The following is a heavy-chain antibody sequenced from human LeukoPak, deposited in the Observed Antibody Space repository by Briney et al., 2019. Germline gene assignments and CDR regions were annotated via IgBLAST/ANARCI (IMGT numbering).Heavy chain of an antibody. D-gene: IGHD6-6*01. J-gene: IGHJ5*02. CDR2: IRYDGSNK. CDR1: GFTFSSYG. CDR3: AKDNAARRIPNWFDP. Sequence: GGSLRLSCAASGFTFSSYGMHWVRQAPGKGLEWVAFIRYDGSNKYYADSVKGRFTISRDNSKNTLYLQMNSLRAEDTAVYYCAKDNAARRIPNWFDPWGQGTLVTVSS. V-gene: IGHV3-30*02.